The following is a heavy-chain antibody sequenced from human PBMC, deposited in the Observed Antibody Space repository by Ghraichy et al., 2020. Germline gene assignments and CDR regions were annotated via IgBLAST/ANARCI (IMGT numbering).Heavy chain of an antibody. D-gene: IGHD5-24*01. J-gene: IGHJ4*02. Sequence: GGSLRLSCAASGFTFSSYWMHWVRQAPGKGLVWVSRINSDGSSTSYADSVKGRFTISRDNAKNTVYLQMNSLRAEDTAVYYCARGSPPNGYNDSPVDYWGQGTPVTVSS. CDR3: ARGSPPNGYNDSPVDY. CDR2: INSDGSST. V-gene: IGHV3-74*01. CDR1: GFTFSSYW.